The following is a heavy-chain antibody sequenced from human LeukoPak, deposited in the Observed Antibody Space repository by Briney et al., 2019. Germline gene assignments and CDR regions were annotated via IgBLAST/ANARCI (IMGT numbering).Heavy chain of an antibody. CDR2: ISAYNGNT. J-gene: IGHJ4*02. CDR3: ARDNDDYVWGSYRLIDFDY. Sequence: ASAKVSCTASGYTFTSYGISWVRQAPGQGLEWMGWISAYNGNTNYAQKLQGRVTMTTDTSTSTAYMELRSLRSDDTAVYYCARDNDDYVWGSYRLIDFDYWGQGTLVTVSS. CDR1: GYTFTSYG. D-gene: IGHD3-16*02. V-gene: IGHV1-18*01.